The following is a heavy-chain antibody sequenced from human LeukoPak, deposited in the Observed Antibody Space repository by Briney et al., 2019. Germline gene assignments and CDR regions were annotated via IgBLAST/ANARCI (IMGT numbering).Heavy chain of an antibody. CDR3: ARDWFVD. CDR2: INSGGTII. J-gene: IGHJ4*02. CDR1: GFTFSSNE. Sequence: GGPLRLSCAASGFTFSSNEMNWVRQAPGKGLEGVSYINSGGTIIYYADCVRGRFTISRDIAKNSVYLQMNSLRAEDTAVYYCARDWFVDWGQGTLVIVSS. V-gene: IGHV3-48*03.